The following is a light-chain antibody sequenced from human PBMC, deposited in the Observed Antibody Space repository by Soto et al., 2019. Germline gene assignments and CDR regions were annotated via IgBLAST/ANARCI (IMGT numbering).Light chain of an antibody. J-gene: IGLJ2*01. CDR2: LDSDGSH. V-gene: IGLV4-69*01. CDR1: SLHSSYA. CDR3: QTWGTGIHVV. Sequence: QLVLTQSPSASASLGASVKLTCTLRSLHSSYAIAWHQQQPEKGPRYLMKLDSDGSHTKGDAIPDRFSGSSSGAERYLTISSLQSEDDADYYCQTWGTGIHVVFGGGTKLIVL.